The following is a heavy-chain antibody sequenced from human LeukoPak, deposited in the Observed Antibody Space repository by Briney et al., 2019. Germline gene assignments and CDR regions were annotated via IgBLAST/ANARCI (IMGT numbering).Heavy chain of an antibody. V-gene: IGHV1-46*01. J-gene: IGHJ2*01. CDR1: GYTFTSYY. CDR2: INPSGGST. Sequence: GASVKVSCKTSGYTFTSYYIHWVRQAPGQGLECMGIINPSGGSTSYAQKLQGRVTMTTDTSTSTAYMELRSLRSDDTAVYYCARAQTYWYFDLWGRGTLVTVSS. CDR3: ARAQTYWYFDL.